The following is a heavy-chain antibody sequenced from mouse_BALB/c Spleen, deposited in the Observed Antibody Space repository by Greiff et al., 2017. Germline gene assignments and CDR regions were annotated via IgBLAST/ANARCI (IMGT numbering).Heavy chain of an antibody. V-gene: IGHV3-2*02. Sequence: EVHLVESGPGLVKPSQSLSLTCTVTGYSITSDYAWNWIRQFPGNKLEWMGYISYSGSTSYNPSLKSRISITRDTSKNQFFLQLNSVTTEDTATYYCASSAGTVDYWGQGTTLTVSS. CDR2: ISYSGST. CDR1: GYSITSDYA. CDR3: ASSAGTVDY. J-gene: IGHJ2*01. D-gene: IGHD4-1*01.